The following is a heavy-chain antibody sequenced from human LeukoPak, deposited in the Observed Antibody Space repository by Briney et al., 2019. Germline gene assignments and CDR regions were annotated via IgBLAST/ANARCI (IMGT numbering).Heavy chain of an antibody. CDR1: GGAVRSYY. D-gene: IGHD3-9*01. V-gene: IGHV4-59*02. Sequence: ETLALTCAVWGGAVRSYYGGWVRQPPGKGLEWIGYIYYSGSTNYNPSLKSRVTISVDTSKNQFSLKLSSVTAADTAVYYCARTNSENYDILTGYSNWFDPWGQGTLVTVSS. J-gene: IGHJ5*02. CDR3: ARTNSENYDILTGYSNWFDP. CDR2: IYYSGST.